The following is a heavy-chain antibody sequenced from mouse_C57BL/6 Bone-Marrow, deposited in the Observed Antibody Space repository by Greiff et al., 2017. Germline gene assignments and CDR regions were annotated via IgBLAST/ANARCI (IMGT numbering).Heavy chain of an antibody. D-gene: IGHD1-1*01. V-gene: IGHV1-7*01. J-gene: IGHJ1*03. CDR2: FHPSSGYT. CDR1: GYTFTSYC. CDR3: AIKDITTVVARDWYFDV. Sequence: VQVVESGAELAKPGASVKLSCKASGYTFTSYCMHWIKQSHGQGLEWIGYFHPSSGYTKYNQKFKDKDTLTADKSSITAYLQLSRLPYEDSAFYYCAIKDITTVVARDWYFDVWGTGTTVTVSS.